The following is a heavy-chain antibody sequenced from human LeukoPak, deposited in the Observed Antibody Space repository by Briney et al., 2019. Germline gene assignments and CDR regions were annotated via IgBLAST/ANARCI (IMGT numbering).Heavy chain of an antibody. CDR1: GFTFRIYS. J-gene: IGHJ6*04. D-gene: IGHD3-10*02. Sequence: GGSLRLSCEASGFTFRIYSMNWVRQAPGKGLDWVSSISSSSSYIYYADSVKGRFTISRDDAKNSLYLQMNSLRAEDTAVYYCAELGITMIGGVWGKGTTVTISS. V-gene: IGHV3-21*01. CDR2: ISSSSSYI. CDR3: AELGITMIGGV.